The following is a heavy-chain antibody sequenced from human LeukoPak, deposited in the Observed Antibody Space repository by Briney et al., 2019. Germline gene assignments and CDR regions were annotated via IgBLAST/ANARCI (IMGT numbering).Heavy chain of an antibody. CDR2: ISSSSSTI. V-gene: IGHV3-48*01. CDR1: GFTFDDYA. Sequence: GGSLRLSCAASGFTFDDYAMNWVRQAPGKGLEWVSYISSSSSTIYYADSVKGRFTISRDNAKNSLYLQMNSLRAEDTAVYYCASLGPSYDSSGYRDYWGQGTLVTVSS. J-gene: IGHJ4*02. D-gene: IGHD3-22*01. CDR3: ASLGPSYDSSGYRDY.